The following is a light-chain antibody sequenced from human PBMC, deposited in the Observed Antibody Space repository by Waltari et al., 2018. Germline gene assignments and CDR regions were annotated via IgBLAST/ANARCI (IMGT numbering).Light chain of an antibody. Sequence: CRASQSSRKYLAWYQQRPGQAPRLLLYAASNRATGIPDRFSGGGSGTDFSLTISRLEPEDFAVYYCQHHVRLPATFGQGTKVEIK. J-gene: IGKJ1*01. CDR3: QHHVRLPAT. V-gene: IGKV3-20*01. CDR1: QSSRKY. CDR2: AAS.